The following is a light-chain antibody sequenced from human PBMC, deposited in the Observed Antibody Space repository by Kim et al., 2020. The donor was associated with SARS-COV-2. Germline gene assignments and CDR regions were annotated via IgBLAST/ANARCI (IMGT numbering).Light chain of an antibody. CDR1: SLRIYY. CDR2: GKN. CDR3: NSRDSNDNVV. J-gene: IGLJ2*01. V-gene: IGLV3-19*01. Sequence: VALGQTVRITCQGDSLRIYYATWYQQKPGQAPIVVIYGKNNRPSGIPDRFSGSSSGNTASLTITGTQAGDEADYYCNSRDSNDNVVFGGGTQLTVL.